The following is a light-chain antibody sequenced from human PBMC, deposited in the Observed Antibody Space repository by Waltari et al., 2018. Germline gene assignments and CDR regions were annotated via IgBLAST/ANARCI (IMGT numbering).Light chain of an antibody. CDR1: QSVLYSSNKKNY. CDR2: WAS. CDR3: QQYYSTLSWT. Sequence: IVMTQSPDSLAVSLGEGATINCKSSQSVLYSSNKKNYLAWYQQKPGQSPKLLIYWASTRESGVPDRFSGSGSETDFTLTISSLQAEDVAVYYCQQYYSTLSWTFGQGTKVEIK. J-gene: IGKJ1*01. V-gene: IGKV4-1*01.